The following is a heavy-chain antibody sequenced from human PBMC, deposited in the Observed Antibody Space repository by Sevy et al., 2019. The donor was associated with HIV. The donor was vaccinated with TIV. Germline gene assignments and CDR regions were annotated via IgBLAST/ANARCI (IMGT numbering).Heavy chain of an antibody. V-gene: IGHV4-34*01. Sequence: SETLSLTCAVYGGSFSGYYWSWIRQPPGKGLEWIGEINHSGSTNYNPSLKSRVTISVDTSKNQFSLKLSSVTAADTAVYYCARGWGYCSGGSCYSVYYGMDVWGQGTTVTVSS. CDR3: ARGWGYCSGGSCYSVYYGMDV. CDR1: GGSFSGYY. CDR2: INHSGST. D-gene: IGHD2-15*01. J-gene: IGHJ6*02.